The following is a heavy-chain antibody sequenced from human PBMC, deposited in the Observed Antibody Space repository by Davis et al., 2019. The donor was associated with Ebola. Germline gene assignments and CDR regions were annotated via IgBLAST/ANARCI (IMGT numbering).Heavy chain of an antibody. CDR3: ARGGPYGPNWFDP. J-gene: IGHJ5*02. Sequence: GESLKISCAASGFTFSSYSMSWVRQAPGKGLEWVANIKQDGSEKYYVDSGKGRFTISRDNAKNSLYLQMNSLRAEDTAVYYCARGGPYGPNWFDPWGQGTLVTVSS. V-gene: IGHV3-7*01. CDR1: GFTFSSYS. CDR2: IKQDGSEK. D-gene: IGHD3-10*01.